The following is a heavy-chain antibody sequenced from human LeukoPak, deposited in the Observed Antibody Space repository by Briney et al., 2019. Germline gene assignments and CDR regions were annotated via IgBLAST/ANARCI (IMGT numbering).Heavy chain of an antibody. CDR3: AKGVYSSSSPFDY. CDR1: GFTFDDYA. CDR2: ISWNSGSI. Sequence: PGGSLRLSCAASGFTFDDYAMHWVRQAPGKGLEWVSGISWNSGSIGYADSVKGRFTISRDNAKNSLYLQMNSLRAEDTALYYCAKGVYSSSSPFDYWGQGTLVTVSS. V-gene: IGHV3-9*01. J-gene: IGHJ4*02. D-gene: IGHD6-6*01.